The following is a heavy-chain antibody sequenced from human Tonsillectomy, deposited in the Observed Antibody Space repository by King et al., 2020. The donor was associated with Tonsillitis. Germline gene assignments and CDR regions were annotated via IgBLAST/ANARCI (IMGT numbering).Heavy chain of an antibody. CDR1: GFTFSSYW. V-gene: IGHV3-74*01. CDR3: TRVRTVGFDAFDI. Sequence: VQLVESGGGLVQPGGSLRLSCAASGFTFSSYWMHWVRKAPGKGLVWFSRIKSDGSSTSYADSVKGRFTISRENAKNTLYLQMNSLRAEDTAVYFCTRVRTVGFDAFDIWGQGTMVTVSS. D-gene: IGHD1/OR15-1a*01. CDR2: IKSDGSST. J-gene: IGHJ3*02.